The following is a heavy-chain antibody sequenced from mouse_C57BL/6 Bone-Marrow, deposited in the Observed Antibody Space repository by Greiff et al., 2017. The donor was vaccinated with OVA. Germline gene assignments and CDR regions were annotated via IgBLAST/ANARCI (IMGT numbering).Heavy chain of an antibody. Sequence: EVQGVESGGGLVKPGGSLKLSCAASGFTFSDYGMHWVRQAPEKGLEWVAYISSGSSTIYYADTVKGRFTISRDNAKNTLFLQMTSLRSEDTAMYYCARRDYGSSPFAYWGQGTLVTVSA. D-gene: IGHD1-1*01. CDR1: GFTFSDYG. J-gene: IGHJ3*01. CDR3: ARRDYGSSPFAY. V-gene: IGHV5-17*01. CDR2: ISSGSSTI.